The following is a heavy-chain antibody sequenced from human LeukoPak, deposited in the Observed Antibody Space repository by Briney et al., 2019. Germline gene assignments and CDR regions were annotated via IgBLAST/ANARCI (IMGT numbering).Heavy chain of an antibody. D-gene: IGHD5-12*01. CDR3: ARPPVATAVDAFDI. J-gene: IGHJ3*02. CDR1: GYRFTSYW. Sequence: GESLKISCKGSGYRFTSYWIGWVRQMPGKGLEWMGIIYPGDSDTRYSPSFQGQVTISADESISTAYLQWSSLKASDTAMYYCARPPVATAVDAFDIWGQGTVVTVSS. CDR2: IYPGDSDT. V-gene: IGHV5-51*01.